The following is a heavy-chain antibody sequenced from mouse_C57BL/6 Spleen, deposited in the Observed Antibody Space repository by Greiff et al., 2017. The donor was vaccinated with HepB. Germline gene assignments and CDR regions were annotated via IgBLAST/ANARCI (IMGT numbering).Heavy chain of an antibody. J-gene: IGHJ4*01. V-gene: IGHV1-19*01. CDR1: GYTFTDYY. CDR3: AVGYYAMDY. CDR2: INPYNGGT. Sequence: VHVKQSGPVLVKPGASVKMSCKASGYTFTDYYMNWVKQSHGKSLEWIGVINPYNGGTSYNQKFKGKATLTVDKSSSTAYMELNSLTSEDSAVYYCAVGYYAMDYWGQGTSVTVSS.